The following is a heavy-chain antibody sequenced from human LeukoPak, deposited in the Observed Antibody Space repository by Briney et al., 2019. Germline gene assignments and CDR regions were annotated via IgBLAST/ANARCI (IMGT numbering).Heavy chain of an antibody. CDR2: IYYSGT. CDR3: ARGTSGYYHETFDY. CDR1: GGSISSSAYY. J-gene: IGHJ4*02. Sequence: PSETLSLTCTVSGGSISSSAYYWGWIRQPPGKGLDWIGSIYYSGTYYNPSLKSRVTISVGTSKTQFSLKLSSVTAADTAVCFCARGTSGYYHETFDYWGQGNLVTVSS. D-gene: IGHD3-22*01. V-gene: IGHV4-39*07.